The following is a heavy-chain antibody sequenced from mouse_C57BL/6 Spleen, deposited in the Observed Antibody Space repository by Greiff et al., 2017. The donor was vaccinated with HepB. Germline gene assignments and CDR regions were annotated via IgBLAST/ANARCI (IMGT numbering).Heavy chain of an antibody. CDR2: INPSSGYT. CDR3: ARDDGPMDY. Sequence: VQLKESGAELARPGASVKMSCKASGYTFTSYTMHWVKQRPGQGLEWIGYINPSSGYTKYNQKFKDKATLTADKSSSTAYMQLSSLTSEDSAVYYCARDDGPMDYWGQGTSVTVSS. D-gene: IGHD2-3*01. CDR1: GYTFTSYT. J-gene: IGHJ4*01. V-gene: IGHV1-4*01.